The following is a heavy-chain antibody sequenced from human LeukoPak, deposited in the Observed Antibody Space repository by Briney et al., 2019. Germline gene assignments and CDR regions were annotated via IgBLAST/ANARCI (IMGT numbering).Heavy chain of an antibody. Sequence: PGGSLRLSCAASGFTFSDYYMSWIRQAPGKGLGWVSYISSSGSTIYYADSVKGRFTISRDNAKNSLYLQMNSLRAEDTAVYYCARVGPNLYYYYYYMDVWGKGTTVTVSS. CDR2: ISSSGSTI. J-gene: IGHJ6*03. V-gene: IGHV3-11*04. CDR3: ARVGPNLYYYYYYMDV. CDR1: GFTFSDYY.